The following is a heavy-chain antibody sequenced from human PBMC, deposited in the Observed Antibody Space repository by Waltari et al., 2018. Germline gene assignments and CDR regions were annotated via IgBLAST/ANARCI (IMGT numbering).Heavy chain of an antibody. CDR1: GGSISNYY. J-gene: IGHJ4*02. V-gene: IGHV4-59*12. Sequence: QVQLQESGPGLVKPSETLSLTCTVSGGSISNYYWSWIRQPPGKGLEWIGYIYYIGSNSYNPSLKSRVTISVDTSKNQFSLQLSSVTAADTAVYYCARDGGYASGSYLWGQGTLVTVSS. D-gene: IGHD3-10*01. CDR2: IYYIGSN. CDR3: ARDGGYASGSYL.